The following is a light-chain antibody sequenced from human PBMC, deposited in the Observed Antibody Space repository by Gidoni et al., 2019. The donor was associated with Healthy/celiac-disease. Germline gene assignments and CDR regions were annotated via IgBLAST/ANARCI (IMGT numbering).Light chain of an antibody. CDR1: QSVSSY. Sequence: EIVLTQSPATLSLSPGERATLSCRASQSVSSYLAWYQPKPGQAPRLLIYDASNRATGIPARFSGSGSGTDFTLTISSLEPEDFAVYYCQQRSNWPTFGPXPKVDIK. CDR2: DAS. V-gene: IGKV3-11*01. CDR3: QQRSNWPT. J-gene: IGKJ3*01.